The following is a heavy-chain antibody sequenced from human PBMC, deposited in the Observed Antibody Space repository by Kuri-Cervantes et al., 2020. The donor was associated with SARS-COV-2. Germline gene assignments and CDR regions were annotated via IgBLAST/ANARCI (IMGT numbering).Heavy chain of an antibody. CDR3: ARDSLAEWLGDAFDI. J-gene: IGHJ3*02. V-gene: IGHV1-2*02. D-gene: IGHD3-3*01. Sequence: ASVKVSCKASGYTFTSYDINWVRQAPGQGLEWMGWINPNSGGTNYAQKFQGRVTMTRDTSISTAYMELSRLRSDDTAVYYCARDSLAEWLGDAFDIWGQGTMVTVSS. CDR2: INPNSGGT. CDR1: GYTFTSYD.